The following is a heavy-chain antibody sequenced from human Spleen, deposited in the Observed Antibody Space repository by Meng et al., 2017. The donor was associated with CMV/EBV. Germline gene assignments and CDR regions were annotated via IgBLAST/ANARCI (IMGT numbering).Heavy chain of an antibody. CDR3: VRSLGIEFDF. Sequence: GGSLRLSCAVSGFTVSNNYMSWVRQAPGKGLECVSVIYSGDRTSYADSVKGRFTISRDNSRNKLYLQMSSLKPEDTAVYYCVRSLGIEFDFWGQGTLVTVSS. CDR2: IYSGDRT. CDR1: GFTVSNNY. V-gene: IGHV3-66*02. D-gene: IGHD2-2*03. J-gene: IGHJ4*02.